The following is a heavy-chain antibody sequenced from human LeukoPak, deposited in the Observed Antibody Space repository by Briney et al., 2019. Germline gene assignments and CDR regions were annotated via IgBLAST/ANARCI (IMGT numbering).Heavy chain of an antibody. CDR2: ISAYNGNT. CDR3: ARVRNYYDSSGYYLPETYFDY. CDR1: GYTFTSYG. V-gene: IGHV1-18*01. D-gene: IGHD3-22*01. J-gene: IGHJ4*02. Sequence: ASVKVSCKASGYTFTSYGISWVRQAPGQGLEWMGWISAYNGNTNYAQKLQGRVTMTTDASTSTAYMELRSLRSDDTAVYYCARVRNYYDSSGYYLPETYFDYWGQGTLVTVSS.